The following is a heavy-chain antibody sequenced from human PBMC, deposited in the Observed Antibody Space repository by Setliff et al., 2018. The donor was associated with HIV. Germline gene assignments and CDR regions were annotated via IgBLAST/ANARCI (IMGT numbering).Heavy chain of an antibody. V-gene: IGHV3-30*02. CDR1: GFKFADYA. J-gene: IGHJ4*02. CDR3: AKEGIMEDTRSIDS. CDR2: VWFDANTK. D-gene: IGHD1-26*01. Sequence: GGSLRLSCAASGFKFADYALHWVRQAPGRGLEWVAVVWFDANTKYYTDSVKGRFTISRDQSKKTVDLQMDGLRPEDTAIYYCAKEGIMEDTRSIDSWGQGTLVTVSS.